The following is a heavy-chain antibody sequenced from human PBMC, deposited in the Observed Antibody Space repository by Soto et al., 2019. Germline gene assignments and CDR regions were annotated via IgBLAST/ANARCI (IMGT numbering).Heavy chain of an antibody. CDR2: IYYSGST. CDR1: CGSISNGGYS. J-gene: IGHJ4*02. CDR3: ARDSGSYFGY. D-gene: IGHD1-26*01. V-gene: IGHV4-61*08. Sequence: SETLSLTCAVFCGSISNGGYSWSWIRQPPGKGLEWIGYIYYSGSTNYNPSLKSRVTISVDTSKNQFSLKLSSVTAADTAVYYCARDSGSYFGYWGRGTLVTAPQ.